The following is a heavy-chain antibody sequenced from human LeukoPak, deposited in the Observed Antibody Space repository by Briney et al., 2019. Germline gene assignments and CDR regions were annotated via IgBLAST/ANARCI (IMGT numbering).Heavy chain of an antibody. D-gene: IGHD3-3*01. Sequence: GASVKVSCKASGYTFTSYDINWVRQATGQGLEWMGWMNPNSGNTGYAQKFQGRVTITRNTSISTAYMELSSLRSEDTAVYYCARGQQYYDFWSGYYRGNWFDPWGQGTLVTVSS. CDR2: MNPNSGNT. CDR3: ARGQQYYDFWSGYYRGNWFDP. J-gene: IGHJ5*02. CDR1: GYTFTSYD. V-gene: IGHV1-8*03.